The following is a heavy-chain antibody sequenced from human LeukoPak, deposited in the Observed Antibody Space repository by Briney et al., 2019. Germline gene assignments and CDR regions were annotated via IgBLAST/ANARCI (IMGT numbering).Heavy chain of an antibody. J-gene: IGHJ5*02. D-gene: IGHD1-1*01. CDR1: GFTXTSYY. CDR2: INPSDGST. CDR3: ARDGLQTRYNWNDEGRKNWFDP. V-gene: IGHV1-46*01. Sequence: GASVKVSCKASGFTXTSYYIQWVRQAPGQGLEWMEIINPSDGSTKYAQKFQGRVTMTGDTSTTTVYMELSSLTSEDTAVYCCARDGLQTRYNWNDEGRKNWFDPWGQGTLVTVSS.